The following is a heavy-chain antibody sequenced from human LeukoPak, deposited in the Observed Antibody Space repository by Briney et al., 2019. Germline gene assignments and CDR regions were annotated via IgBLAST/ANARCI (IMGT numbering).Heavy chain of an antibody. J-gene: IGHJ5*02. CDR2: ISYDGSNK. D-gene: IGHD4-11*01. V-gene: IGHV3-30*04. Sequence: PGGSLRLSCAASGFTFSSYAMHWVRQAPGKGLEWVAVISYDGSNKYYADSVKGRFTISRDNSKNTLYLQMNSLRAEDTAVYYCARDRWGNTVTYRGQYNWFDPWGQGTLVTVSS. CDR3: ARDRWGNTVTYRGQYNWFDP. CDR1: GFTFSSYA.